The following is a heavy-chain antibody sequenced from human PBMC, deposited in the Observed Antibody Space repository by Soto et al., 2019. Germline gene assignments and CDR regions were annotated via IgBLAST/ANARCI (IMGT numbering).Heavy chain of an antibody. CDR1: GGSFSGYY. Sequence: QVQLQQWGAGLLKPSETLSLTCAVYGGSFSGYYWTWIRQPPGTGLEWIGEINHSGSTNYNPSLKSRVTRSVDTSKIQFSLKLTSVTAADSAVYYCARDKITGLFDYWGQGTLVTVSS. CDR2: INHSGST. D-gene: IGHD2-8*02. J-gene: IGHJ4*02. V-gene: IGHV4-34*01. CDR3: ARDKITGLFDY.